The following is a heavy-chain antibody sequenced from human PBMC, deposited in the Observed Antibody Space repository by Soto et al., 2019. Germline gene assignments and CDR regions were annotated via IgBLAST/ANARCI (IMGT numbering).Heavy chain of an antibody. V-gene: IGHV3-13*01. Sequence: EVQLVESGGGLVQPGGSLRLSCAASGFSFSNYDMHWVRQATGKGLEWVSAIGIAGNTYYADSVKDRLTISRENDKTPLYIQMTSPRAEDTAVNYCARGGSVGYRYPYGLDVWGQGTTVTVSS. D-gene: IGHD5-18*01. CDR2: IGIAGNT. CDR3: ARGGSVGYRYPYGLDV. CDR1: GFSFSNYD. J-gene: IGHJ6*02.